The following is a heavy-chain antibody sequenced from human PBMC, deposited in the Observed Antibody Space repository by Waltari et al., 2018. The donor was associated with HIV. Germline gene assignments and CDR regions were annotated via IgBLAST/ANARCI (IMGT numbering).Heavy chain of an antibody. V-gene: IGHV1-2*02. D-gene: IGHD2-21*02. Sequence: QVQLVQSGAEVTTPGASVKVSCKAPGYTFTGFYLHWVRQAPGQGLEWMGWINPNSGGTNYAQKVQGRVTMTRDTSISTAYMELSRLRSDDTAVYYCAIGEDIVVVTATPSYWGQGTLVTVSS. CDR2: INPNSGGT. J-gene: IGHJ4*02. CDR3: AIGEDIVVVTATPSY. CDR1: GYTFTGFY.